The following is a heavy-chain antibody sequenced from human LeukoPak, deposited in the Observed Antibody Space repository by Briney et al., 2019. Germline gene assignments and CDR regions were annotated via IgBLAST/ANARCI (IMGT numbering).Heavy chain of an antibody. CDR3: ARAPGYCSSTSCWYYYYGMDV. V-gene: IGHV4-59*01. Sequence: SETLSLTCTVSGGSISSYYWSWIRQPPGEGLEWIGYIYYSGSTSYNPSLKSRVTISVDTSKNQFSLKLSSVTAADTAVYYCARAPGYCSSTSCWYYYYGMDVWGQGTTVTVSS. CDR1: GGSISSYY. CDR2: IYYSGST. J-gene: IGHJ6*02. D-gene: IGHD2-2*01.